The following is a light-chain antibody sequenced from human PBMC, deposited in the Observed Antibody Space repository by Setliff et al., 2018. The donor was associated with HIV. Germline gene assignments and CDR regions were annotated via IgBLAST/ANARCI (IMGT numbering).Light chain of an antibody. J-gene: IGLJ1*01. Sequence: SALAQPASVSGSPGQSITISCTGTSSDIGGYNYVSWYQVLPGKAPKVLIYEVSNRPSGISNRFSGSKSGNTASLTISGLQAEDEADYYCSSYRGTLEEVFGTGTKVTVL. CDR2: EVS. V-gene: IGLV2-14*01. CDR1: SSDIGGYNY. CDR3: SSYRGTLEEV.